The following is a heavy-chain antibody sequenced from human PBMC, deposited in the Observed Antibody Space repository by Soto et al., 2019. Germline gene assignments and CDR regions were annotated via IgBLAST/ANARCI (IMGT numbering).Heavy chain of an antibody. V-gene: IGHV3-15*07. CDR1: GFSIPNTW. CDR3: NSYPDFWGGHTPL. Sequence: EVQLVESGGGLVQPGGSLRLSCAASGFSIPNTWMHWVRQAPGKGLEWVGRVKSKADGGTADYAAPVKGRFTVSRDYSKNTHYLQMNSLKMEDTAVYYCNSYPDFWGGHTPLWGQGTLVTVSS. CDR2: VKSKADGGTA. D-gene: IGHD3-3*01. J-gene: IGHJ4*02.